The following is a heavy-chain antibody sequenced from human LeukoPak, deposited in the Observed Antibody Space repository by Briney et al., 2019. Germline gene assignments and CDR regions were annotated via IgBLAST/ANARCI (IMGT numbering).Heavy chain of an antibody. D-gene: IGHD3-16*01. Sequence: PGGSLRLSCAASGFTFSTYSMNWVRQAPGKGLEWVSSISSDSNYIYYADSLKGRFTISRDNAKNSLYLQMISLRAGDTAVYYCARVAFGLYVMDVWGQGTTVTVSS. J-gene: IGHJ6*02. CDR3: ARVAFGLYVMDV. CDR1: GFTFSTYS. V-gene: IGHV3-21*01. CDR2: ISSDSNYI.